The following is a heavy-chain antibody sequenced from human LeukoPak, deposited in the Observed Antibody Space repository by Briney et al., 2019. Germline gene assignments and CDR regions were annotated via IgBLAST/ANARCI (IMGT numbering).Heavy chain of an antibody. J-gene: IGHJ4*02. Sequence: GGSLRLSCAASGFSLSSFWMSWVRQAPGKGLEWVANIKQDGSEKYYVDSVKGRFTISRDNAKNSLYLQMNSLRAEDTAVYYCARATYYDSSGYYCHYWGQGTLVTVCS. CDR3: ARATYYDSSGYYCHY. V-gene: IGHV3-7*01. CDR1: GFSLSSFW. CDR2: IKQDGSEK. D-gene: IGHD3-22*01.